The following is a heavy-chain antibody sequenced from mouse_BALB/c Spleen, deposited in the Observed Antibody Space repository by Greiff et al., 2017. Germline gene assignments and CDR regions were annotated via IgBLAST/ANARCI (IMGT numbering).Heavy chain of an antibody. J-gene: IGHJ4*01. D-gene: IGHD2-4*01. CDR2: ISSGGSYT. V-gene: IGHV5-6*01. CDR3: ARDYDVNYYAMDY. CDR1: GFTFSSYG. Sequence: EVHLVESGGDLVKPGGSLKLSCAASGFTFSSYGMSWVRQTPDKRLEWVATISSGGSYTYYPDSVKGRFTISRDNAKNTLYLQMSSLKSEDTAMYYCARDYDVNYYAMDYWGQGTSVTVSS.